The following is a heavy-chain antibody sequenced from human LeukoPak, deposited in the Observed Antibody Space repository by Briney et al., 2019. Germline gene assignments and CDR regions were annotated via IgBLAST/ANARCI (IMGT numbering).Heavy chain of an antibody. CDR2: ISAYNGNT. D-gene: IGHD3-22*01. J-gene: IGHJ4*02. Sequence: ASVKVSCKASGYTFTSYGISWVRQAPGQWLEWMGWISAYNGNTNYAQKLQGRVTMTTDTSTSTAYMELRSLRSDDTAVYYCARDESDYYDSSGYTRPFDYWGQGTLVTVSS. V-gene: IGHV1-18*01. CDR1: GYTFTSYG. CDR3: ARDESDYYDSSGYTRPFDY.